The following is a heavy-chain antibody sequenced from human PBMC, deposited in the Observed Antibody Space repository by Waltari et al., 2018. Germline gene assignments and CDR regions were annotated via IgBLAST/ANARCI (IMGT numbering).Heavy chain of an antibody. CDR3: AREDILTGYYNDYWYFDL. J-gene: IGHJ2*01. D-gene: IGHD3-9*01. CDR2: ISSSSSYI. Sequence: EVQLVESGGGLVKPGGSLRLSCAASGFTFSSYSMNWVRQAPGKGLEWVSSISSSSSYIYYADSVKGRFTISRDNAKNSLYLQMNSLRAEDTAVYYCAREDILTGYYNDYWYFDLWGRGTLVTVSS. CDR1: GFTFSSYS. V-gene: IGHV3-21*01.